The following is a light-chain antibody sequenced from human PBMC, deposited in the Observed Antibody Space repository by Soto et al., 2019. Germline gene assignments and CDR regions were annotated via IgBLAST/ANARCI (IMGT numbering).Light chain of an antibody. Sequence: DIVMTQSPDSLAVSLGERATINCKSSQSVLYSSSNKNYLAWYQQKPGQPPKLLIYWASTRESGVPDRFSGSGSGTDFTLTISSLQAEDVAMYYGQQLYDTPQTSGQGTKVEIK. J-gene: IGKJ2*01. CDR1: QSVLYSSSNKNY. V-gene: IGKV4-1*01. CDR2: WAS. CDR3: QQLYDTPQT.